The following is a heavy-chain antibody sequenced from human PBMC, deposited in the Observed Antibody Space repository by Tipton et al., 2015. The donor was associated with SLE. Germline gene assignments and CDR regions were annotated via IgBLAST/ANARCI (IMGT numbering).Heavy chain of an antibody. CDR1: GFTFSSYW. D-gene: IGHD6-6*01. CDR3: SGQLLPLYGMDV. J-gene: IGHJ6*02. Sequence: SLRLSCAASGFTFSSYWMTWVRQAPGKGLEWVANLNQDGSEKYYVDSVKGRFTISRDNSKNTLYLQMNSLRAEDTAVYYCSGQLLPLYGMDVWGQGTTVTVSS. V-gene: IGHV3-7*01. CDR2: LNQDGSEK.